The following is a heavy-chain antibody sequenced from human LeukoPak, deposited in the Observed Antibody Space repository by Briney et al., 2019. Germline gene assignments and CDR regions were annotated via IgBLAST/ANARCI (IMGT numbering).Heavy chain of an antibody. J-gene: IGHJ3*02. CDR1: GYRFTSYW. D-gene: IGHD4-17*01. Sequence: GESLKISCQGSGYRFTSYWIGWVRQMPGKGLEWMGIIYPGDSDTRYSPSFQGQVTISADKSISTAYLQWSSLKASDTAMYYCARSSDYGDYVVPFDIWGQGTMVTVSS. V-gene: IGHV5-51*01. CDR3: ARSSDYGDYVVPFDI. CDR2: IYPGDSDT.